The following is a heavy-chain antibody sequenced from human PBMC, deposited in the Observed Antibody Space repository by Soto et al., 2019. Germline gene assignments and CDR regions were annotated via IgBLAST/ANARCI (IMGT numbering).Heavy chain of an antibody. CDR3: AREGGYVDY. Sequence: PSETLSLTCTVSGGPIRSGSHYWGWIRQSPGTGLEWIGSIDESGDSYYNPSLKSRVTIFVDTSKNQFSLKLISVPGADSAIYYCAREGGYVDYWGQGTLVTVSS. V-gene: IGHV4-39*02. J-gene: IGHJ4*02. CDR1: GGPIRSGSHY. CDR2: IDESGDS. D-gene: IGHD1-1*01.